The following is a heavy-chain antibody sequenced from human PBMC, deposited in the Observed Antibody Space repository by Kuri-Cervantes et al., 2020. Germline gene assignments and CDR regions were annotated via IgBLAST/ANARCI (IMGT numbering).Heavy chain of an antibody. V-gene: IGHV3-74*01. CDR1: GFTFSSYD. CDR3: ARGTYYDFWSGYLHYYYYGMDV. D-gene: IGHD3-3*01. Sequence: GESLKISCAASGFTFSSYDIHWVRQAPGKGLVWVSRINSDGSSTSYADSVKGRFTISRDNAKNTLYLQMNSLRAEDTAVYYCARGTYYDFWSGYLHYYYYGMDVWGQGTTVTVSS. CDR2: INSDGSST. J-gene: IGHJ6*02.